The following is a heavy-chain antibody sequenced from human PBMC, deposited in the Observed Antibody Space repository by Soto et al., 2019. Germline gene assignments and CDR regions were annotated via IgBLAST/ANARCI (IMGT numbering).Heavy chain of an antibody. CDR2: IIPIFGTA. Sequence: QVQLVQSGAEVKKPGSSVKVSCKASGGTFSSYAISWVRQAPGQGLEWMGGIIPIFGTANYAQKLQGRVTITADESTSTACMELSSMRSEDTAVYYCASEYCSGGSCYSYYNGMDVSGQGTTITVSS. CDR3: ASEYCSGGSCYSYYNGMDV. J-gene: IGHJ6*02. CDR1: GGTFSSYA. V-gene: IGHV1-69*12. D-gene: IGHD2-15*01.